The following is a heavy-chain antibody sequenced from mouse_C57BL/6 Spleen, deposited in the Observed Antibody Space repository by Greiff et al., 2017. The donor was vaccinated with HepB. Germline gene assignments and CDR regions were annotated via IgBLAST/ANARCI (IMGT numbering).Heavy chain of an antibody. V-gene: IGHV1-52*01. J-gene: IGHJ2*01. Sequence: VQLQQPGAELVRPGSSVKLSCKASGYTFTSYWMHWVKQRPIQGLEWIGNIDPSDSETHYNQKFKDKATLTVDKSYSTAYMQLSSLTSEDSAVYYCARVAQATPFDYWGQGTTLTVSS. CDR3: ARVAQATPFDY. CDR2: IDPSDSET. D-gene: IGHD3-2*02. CDR1: GYTFTSYW.